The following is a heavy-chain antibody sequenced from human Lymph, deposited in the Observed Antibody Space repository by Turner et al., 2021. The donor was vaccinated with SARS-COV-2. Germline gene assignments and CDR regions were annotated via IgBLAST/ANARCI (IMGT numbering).Heavy chain of an antibody. D-gene: IGHD1-1*01. CDR3: ATLKSNWKILTGRYYFDF. Sequence: QIQLVQAGADVKKRGASVKCAGKVSGYTLTELPIHWVRQAPGKGLEWMGGFEPEDAETIYEKKFQGRVTMTEDTSTDKANMELSSLRSGDTAVYYCATLKSNWKILTGRYYFDFWGQGTLVTVSS. V-gene: IGHV1-24*01. J-gene: IGHJ4*02. CDR1: GYTLTELP. CDR2: FEPEDAET.